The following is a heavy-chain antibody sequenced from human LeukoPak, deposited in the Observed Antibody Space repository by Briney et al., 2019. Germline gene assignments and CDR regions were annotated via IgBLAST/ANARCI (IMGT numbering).Heavy chain of an antibody. Sequence: GGSLRLSCAASGITFSGSSMHWVRQASGKGLEWVGRIKSKANSYATAYSASVKGRFTTSRDDSKNTAYLQMNSLKTEDTAVYYCTSEPITIFGVAMDVWGKGTTVTVSS. CDR3: TSEPITIFGVAMDV. CDR2: IKSKANSYAT. V-gene: IGHV3-73*01. D-gene: IGHD3-3*01. J-gene: IGHJ6*03. CDR1: GITFSGSS.